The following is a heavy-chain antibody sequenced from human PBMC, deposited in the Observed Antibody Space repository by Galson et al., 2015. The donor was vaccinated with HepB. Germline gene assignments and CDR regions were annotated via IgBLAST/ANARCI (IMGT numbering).Heavy chain of an antibody. CDR2: IDRDGSST. J-gene: IGHJ1*01. CDR3: ARDLWGWGQN. V-gene: IGHV3-74*01. CDR1: GFTFSSYY. Sequence: LRLSCAASGFTFSSYYMHWVRQAPGKGLVWVSRIDRDGSSTTYADSVKGRFTTSRDNAKNTLYLEMNSLRAEDTAVYYCARDLWGWGQNWGQGTLVTVSS. D-gene: IGHD7-27*01.